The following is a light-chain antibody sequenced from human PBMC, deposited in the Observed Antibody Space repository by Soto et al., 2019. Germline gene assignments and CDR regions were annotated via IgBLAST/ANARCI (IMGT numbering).Light chain of an antibody. Sequence: EIMMTQSPATLSLSPGERATLSCRASRSVSSSLAWYQQKPGQAPRLLIYGAYTRATGITARFSGSGSGTEFTLTISSLQSEDFAVYYCQQYDNWPPLTFGGGTKVEIK. V-gene: IGKV3-15*01. J-gene: IGKJ4*01. CDR2: GAY. CDR1: RSVSSS. CDR3: QQYDNWPPLT.